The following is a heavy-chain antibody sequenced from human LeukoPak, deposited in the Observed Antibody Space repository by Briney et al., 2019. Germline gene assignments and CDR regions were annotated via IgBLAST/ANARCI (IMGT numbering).Heavy chain of an antibody. V-gene: IGHV4-4*02. CDR1: GASVSSSNW. D-gene: IGHD6-19*01. Sequence: SETLSLTCAVSGASVSSSNWWMWVRQPPKKGLEWIGEIHHSGSTNYNPSLKSRVPMSVGTSKNQISLRLTSVTAADTAVYYCARGLYGSDSFWGQGNLVTVSS. J-gene: IGHJ4*02. CDR2: IHHSGST. CDR3: ARGLYGSDSF.